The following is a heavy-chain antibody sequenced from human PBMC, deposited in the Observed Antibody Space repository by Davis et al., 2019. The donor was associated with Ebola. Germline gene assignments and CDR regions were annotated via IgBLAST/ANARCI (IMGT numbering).Heavy chain of an antibody. Sequence: WGSLRLSCVASGFTFSGYGIHWVRQAPGKGLEWVSYISSSGGTIYYADSVKGRFTISRDNGKNSVYLQMNSLKDEDTAIYYCARDIAMDVWGHGTTVTVSS. V-gene: IGHV3-48*03. D-gene: IGHD2-21*01. CDR1: GFTFSGYG. CDR3: ARDIAMDV. CDR2: ISSSGGTI. J-gene: IGHJ6*02.